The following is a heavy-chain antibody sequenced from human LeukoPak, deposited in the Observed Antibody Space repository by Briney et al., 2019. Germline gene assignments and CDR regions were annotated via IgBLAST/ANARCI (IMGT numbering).Heavy chain of an antibody. CDR3: ASRPPYDSSGYYFPSAFDI. CDR2: IYYSGST. D-gene: IGHD3-22*01. V-gene: IGHV4-34*01. CDR1: GGSFSGYY. Sequence: PSETLSLTCAVYGGSFSGYYWSWIRQPPGKGLEWIGSIYYSGSTYYNPSLKSRVTISVDTSKNQFSLKLSSVTAADTAVYYCASRPPYDSSGYYFPSAFDIWGQGTMVTVSS. J-gene: IGHJ3*02.